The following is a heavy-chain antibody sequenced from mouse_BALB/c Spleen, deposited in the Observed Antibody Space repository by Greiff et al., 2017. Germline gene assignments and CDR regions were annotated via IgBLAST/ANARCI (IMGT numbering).Heavy chain of an antibody. Sequence: EVKLMESGPGLVKPSQSLSLTCTVTGYSITSDYAWNWIRQFPGNKLEWMGYISYSGSTSYNPSLKSRISITRDTSKNQFFLQLNSVTTEDTATYYCARSLYRYAWFAYWGQGTLVTVSA. V-gene: IGHV3-2*02. CDR2: ISYSGST. CDR3: ARSLYRYAWFAY. CDR1: GYSITSDYA. J-gene: IGHJ3*01. D-gene: IGHD2-14*01.